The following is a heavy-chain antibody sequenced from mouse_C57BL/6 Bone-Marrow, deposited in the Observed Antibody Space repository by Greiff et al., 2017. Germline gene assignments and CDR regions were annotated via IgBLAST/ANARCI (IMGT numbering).Heavy chain of an antibody. CDR2: DGDT. J-gene: IGHJ3*01. V-gene: IGHV1-80*01. D-gene: IGHD1-1*01. Sequence: DGDTNYNGKFKGKATLTADKSSSTAYMQLSSLTSEDSAVYFCARITTVVAPGFAYWGQGTLVTVSA. CDR3: ARITTVVAPGFAY.